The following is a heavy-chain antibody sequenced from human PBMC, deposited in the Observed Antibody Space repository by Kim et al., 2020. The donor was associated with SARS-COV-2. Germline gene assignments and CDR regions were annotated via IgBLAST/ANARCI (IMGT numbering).Heavy chain of an antibody. J-gene: IGHJ6*02. CDR3: ARRVGGSCYSSYCYYGMDV. CDR1: GYTFTSYW. CDR2: IYPGDSDT. V-gene: IGHV5-51*01. D-gene: IGHD2-15*01. Sequence: GESLKISCKGSGYTFTSYWIGWVRQMPGKGLEWMGIIYPGDSDTRYSPSFQGQVTISADKSISTAYLQWSSLQASDTAMYYCARRVGGSCYSSYCYYGMDVWGQGTTVTVSS.